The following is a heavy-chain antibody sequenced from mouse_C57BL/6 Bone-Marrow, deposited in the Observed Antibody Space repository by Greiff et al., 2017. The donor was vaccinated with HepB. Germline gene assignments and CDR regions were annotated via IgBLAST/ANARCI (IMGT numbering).Heavy chain of an antibody. J-gene: IGHJ4*01. CDR2: ISSGSSTI. V-gene: IGHV5-17*01. D-gene: IGHD2-4*01. Sequence: EVKLMESGGGLVKPGGSLKLSCAASGFTFSDYGMHWVRQAPEKGLDWVAYISSGSSTIYDADTVKGRFTISRDKAKNTLFLQMTSLRSEDTAMYYCATYDYDGDYYAMDYWGQGTSVTVSS. CDR3: ATYDYDGDYYAMDY. CDR1: GFTFSDYG.